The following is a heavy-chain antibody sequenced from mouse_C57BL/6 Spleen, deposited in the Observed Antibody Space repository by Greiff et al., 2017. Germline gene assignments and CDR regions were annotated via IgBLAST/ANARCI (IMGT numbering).Heavy chain of an antibody. CDR1: GFTFSSYA. CDR3: ARGSNEAWFAY. Sequence: EVNVVESGGGLVKPGGSLKLSCAASGFTFSSYALSWVRQTPEKRLEWVATISDGGSYTYYPDNVKGRFTISRDNAKNNLYLQMSHLKSEDTAMYYCARGSNEAWFAYWGQGTLVTVSA. J-gene: IGHJ3*01. CDR2: ISDGGSYT. V-gene: IGHV5-4*03. D-gene: IGHD2-5*01.